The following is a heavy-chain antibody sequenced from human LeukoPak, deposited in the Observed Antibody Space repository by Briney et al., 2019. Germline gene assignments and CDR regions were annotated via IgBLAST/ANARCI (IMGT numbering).Heavy chain of an antibody. D-gene: IGHD6-6*01. V-gene: IGHV3-33*01. CDR2: IWYDGSNK. Sequence: GGSLRLSCAASGFTFSSYGMHWVRQAPGKGLEWVAVIWYDGSNKYYVDSVKGRFTISRDNSKNTLYLQMNSLRAEDTAVYYCARAGQLAYYFDYWGQGTLVTVSS. CDR3: ARAGQLAYYFDY. J-gene: IGHJ4*02. CDR1: GFTFSSYG.